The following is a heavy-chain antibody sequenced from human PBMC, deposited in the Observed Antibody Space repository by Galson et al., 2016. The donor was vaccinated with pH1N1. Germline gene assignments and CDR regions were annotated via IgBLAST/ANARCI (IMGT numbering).Heavy chain of an antibody. CDR2: ISGGGGTT. CDR3: AKDVGQWFDWLLCDWFDP. CDR1: GFTFSSYA. Sequence: SLRLSCAASGFTFSSYAMNWVRQAPGKGLEWVSYISGGGGTTYSADSVKGRFTISRDNSMNMPDLQMNSLRAEDTAIYYCAKDVGQWFDWLLCDWFDPWGQGTLVTASS. V-gene: IGHV3-23*01. D-gene: IGHD3-9*01. J-gene: IGHJ5*02.